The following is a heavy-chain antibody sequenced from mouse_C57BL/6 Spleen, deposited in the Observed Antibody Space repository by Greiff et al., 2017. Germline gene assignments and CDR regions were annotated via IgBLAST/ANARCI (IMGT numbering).Heavy chain of an antibody. Sequence: QVQLKQPGAELVKPGASVKVSCKASGYTFTSYWMHWVKQRPGQGLEWIGRIHPSDSDTNYNQKFKGKATLTVDKSSSTAYMQLSSLTSEDSAVYYCAINYGSSYTPFDYWGQGTTLTVSS. CDR2: IHPSDSDT. CDR3: AINYGSSYTPFDY. V-gene: IGHV1-74*01. CDR1: GYTFTSYW. D-gene: IGHD1-1*01. J-gene: IGHJ2*01.